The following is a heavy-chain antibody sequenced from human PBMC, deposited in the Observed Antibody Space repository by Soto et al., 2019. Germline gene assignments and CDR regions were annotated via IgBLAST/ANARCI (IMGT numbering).Heavy chain of an antibody. Sequence: QVQLVESGGGVVQPGRYLRLSCAASGFTFSSNDMYWVRQAPGKGLEWVATIWYDGSNKYYADSVKGRFTISRDNSKNTVYLQMNSMRAADTAVYYCASKGNIDAFEIWGQWTMVTVSS. D-gene: IGHD3-10*01. CDR2: IWYDGSNK. CDR1: GFTFSSND. J-gene: IGHJ3*02. V-gene: IGHV3-33*01. CDR3: ASKGNIDAFEI.